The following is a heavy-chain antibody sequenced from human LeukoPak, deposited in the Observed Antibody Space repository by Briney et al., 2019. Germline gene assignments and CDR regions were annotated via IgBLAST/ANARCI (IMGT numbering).Heavy chain of an antibody. D-gene: IGHD1-26*01. V-gene: IGHV1-46*01. CDR3: ARESDSGKDFDC. CDR1: GYTVTYHY. J-gene: IGHJ4*02. Sequence: EASVNVSCQASGYTVTYHYIHVLRQVPGQGLEWMGIINPSNGNTNYAQKFQGRVTMTRDTSTSTVYMELNSPGSEDTAVYYCARESDSGKDFDCWGQGTLVTVSS. CDR2: INPSNGNT.